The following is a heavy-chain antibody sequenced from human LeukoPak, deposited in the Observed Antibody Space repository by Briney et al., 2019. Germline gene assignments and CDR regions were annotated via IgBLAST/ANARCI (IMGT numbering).Heavy chain of an antibody. CDR2: IIPIFGTA. D-gene: IGHD1-7*01. CDR1: GGTFSSYA. CDR3: ARDNYAGANWFDP. J-gene: IGHJ5*02. V-gene: IGHV1-69*05. Sequence: ASVKVSCKASGGTFSSYAISWVRQAPGRGLEWMGGIIPIFGTANYAQKFQGRVTITTDESTSTAYMELSSLRSEDTAVYYCARDNYAGANWFDPWGQGTLVTVSS.